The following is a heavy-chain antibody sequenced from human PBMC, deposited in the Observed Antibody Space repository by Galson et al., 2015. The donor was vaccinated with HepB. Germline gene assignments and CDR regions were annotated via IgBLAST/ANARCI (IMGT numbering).Heavy chain of an antibody. CDR2: ISSSSSYI. V-gene: IGHV3-21*01. CDR1: GFTFSSYS. J-gene: IGHJ3*02. Sequence: SLRLSCAASGFTFSSYSMNWVRQAPGKGLEWVSSISSSSSYIYYADSVKGRFTISRDNAKNSLYLQMNSLRAEDTAVYYCARGRIAVAGGGASDIWGQGTMVTVSS. D-gene: IGHD6-19*01. CDR3: ARGRIAVAGGGASDI.